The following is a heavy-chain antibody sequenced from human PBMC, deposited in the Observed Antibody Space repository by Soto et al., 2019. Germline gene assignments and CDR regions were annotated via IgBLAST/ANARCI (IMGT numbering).Heavy chain of an antibody. CDR2: IKHDGREK. V-gene: IGHV3-7*03. CDR1: GFIFRNFW. CDR3: TRPYFNSSGPYFDY. J-gene: IGHJ4*02. D-gene: IGHD3-22*01. Sequence: EVQMVESEGGLVQPGGSLRLSCAASGFIFRNFWMSWVRQTPGKGLEWVASIKHDGREKYYVDSVKGRFTISRDNAKNSLYLRMNSLSVADTAVYYCTRPYFNSSGPYFDYWGQGTLVTVSS.